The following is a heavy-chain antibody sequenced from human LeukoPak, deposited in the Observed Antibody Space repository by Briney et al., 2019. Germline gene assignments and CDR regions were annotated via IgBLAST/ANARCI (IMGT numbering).Heavy chain of an antibody. D-gene: IGHD6-6*01. V-gene: IGHV1-8*01. Sequence: ASVKVSCKTAGYTFTNNAINWVRQATGQGLEWMGGMNPNSGNTGYAQKFQGRVTITRNTSISTAYMELSSLRSEDTAVYYCARGSSSWDAFDIWGEGRMVTVSS. J-gene: IGHJ3*02. CDR1: GYTFTNNA. CDR3: ARGSSSWDAFDI. CDR2: MNPNSGNT.